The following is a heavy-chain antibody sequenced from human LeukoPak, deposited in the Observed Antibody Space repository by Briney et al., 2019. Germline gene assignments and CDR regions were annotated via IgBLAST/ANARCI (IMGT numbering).Heavy chain of an antibody. CDR1: GYTFTGYY. V-gene: IGHV1-2*02. CDR2: INPNSGGT. Sequence: ASGKVSCKASGYTFTGYYMHWVRQAPGQGLEWMGWINPNSGGTNYAQKFQGRVTMTRDTSTSTVYMELSSLRSEDTAVYYCARGLWELLYYFDYWGQGTLVTVSS. CDR3: ARGLWELLYYFDY. J-gene: IGHJ4*02. D-gene: IGHD1-26*01.